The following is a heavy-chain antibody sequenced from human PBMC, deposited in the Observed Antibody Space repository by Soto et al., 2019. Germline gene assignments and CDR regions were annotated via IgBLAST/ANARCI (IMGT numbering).Heavy chain of an antibody. D-gene: IGHD2-15*01. V-gene: IGHV1-69*13. CDR2: VIPIFGTP. J-gene: IGHJ6*02. Sequence: SVKGSRKAPGGTFSTHAISWVRQAPGQGPEWKGGVIPIFGTPKYAQKFQGRVTITADESTSTGYMELRSLRSEDTAVYYCARSQGGSSSLDIYYYYYYGMDVWGQGTTVTVSS. CDR1: GGTFSTHA. CDR3: ARSQGGSSSLDIYYYYYYGMDV.